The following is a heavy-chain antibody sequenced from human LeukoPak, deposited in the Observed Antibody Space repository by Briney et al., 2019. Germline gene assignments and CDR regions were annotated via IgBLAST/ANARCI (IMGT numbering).Heavy chain of an antibody. CDR2: ISSSGYTI. J-gene: IGHJ4*02. D-gene: IGHD4-23*01. Sequence: PGGSLRLSCAASGFTFSSDDMNWVRQAPGKGLEWVSYISSSGYTIYYAGSVKGRFTISRDNAKKSLYLQMNSLRAEDTAVYYCARATTGGIDYWGQGTLVTVSS. CDR3: ARATTGGIDY. CDR1: GFTFSSDD. V-gene: IGHV3-48*03.